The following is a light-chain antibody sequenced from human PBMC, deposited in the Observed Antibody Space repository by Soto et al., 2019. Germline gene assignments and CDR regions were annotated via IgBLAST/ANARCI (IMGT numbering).Light chain of an antibody. Sequence: QSVLTQPPSASGSPGQSVTISCTGTSSDVGGDNSVSWFQQHPGKPPKLMIYEVNKPPAGVPGRFSGSKSGNTASLTVSGLQTEDEAAYYCSSFAGSDNVVFGGGTKLTVL. CDR2: EVN. CDR1: SSDVGGDNS. V-gene: IGLV2-8*01. CDR3: SSFAGSDNVV. J-gene: IGLJ2*01.